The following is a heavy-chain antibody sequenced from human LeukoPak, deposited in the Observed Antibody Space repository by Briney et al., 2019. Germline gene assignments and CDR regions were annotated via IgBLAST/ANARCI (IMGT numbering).Heavy chain of an antibody. J-gene: IGHJ4*02. CDR2: ISSSSSYI. CDR1: GFTFSSYS. V-gene: IGHV3-21*01. Sequence: PGGSLRLSCAASGFTFSSYSMNWVRQAPGKGLEWVSSISSSSSYIYYADSVEGRFTISRDNAKNSLYLQMNSLRAEDTAVYYCARGPLRSYCDYWGQGTLVTVSS. CDR3: ARGPLRSYCDY.